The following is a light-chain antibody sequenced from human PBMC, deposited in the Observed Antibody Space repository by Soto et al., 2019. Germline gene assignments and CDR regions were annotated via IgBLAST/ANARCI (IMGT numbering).Light chain of an antibody. CDR1: QSVSSSY. Sequence: EMVLTQSPGTLSLSPGERATLSCRASQSVSSSYLAWYQQKPGQAPRLLIYGASSRATGIPDRFSGSGSGTYFPLTINRLEPEDFAVYYCHQYCSSPPLFSFGPRTKVAIK. CDR3: HQYCSSPPLFS. CDR2: GAS. J-gene: IGKJ3*01. V-gene: IGKV3-20*01.